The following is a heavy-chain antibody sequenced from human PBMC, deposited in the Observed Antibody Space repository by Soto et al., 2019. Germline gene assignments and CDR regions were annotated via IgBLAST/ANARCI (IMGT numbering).Heavy chain of an antibody. CDR2: INHSGNN. J-gene: IGHJ3*02. CDR3: ARGGSNDWQVAFDI. Sequence: PAETLSLTCVVSVGSSSTYYYNWVRQSPGKGLEWIGEINHSGNNNYSPSLKSRVTMSLDTSKNQLSLKLTSVTAADTAVYYCARGGSNDWQVAFDIWGQGTMVTVSS. CDR1: VGSSSTYY. D-gene: IGHD3-9*01. V-gene: IGHV4-34*01.